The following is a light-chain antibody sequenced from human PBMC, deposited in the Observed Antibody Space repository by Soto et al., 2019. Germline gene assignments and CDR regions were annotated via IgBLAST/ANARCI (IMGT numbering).Light chain of an antibody. CDR2: DVS. V-gene: IGLV2-14*01. CDR3: SSYTSATTYV. CDR1: SSDVGAYNY. Sequence: QSVLTQPASVSGSPGQSITISFTGTSSDVGAYNYASWYQQYPGEAPKVIIYDVSHRPAGVSNRFSGSKSGNTASLTISGLQTQDEADYYCSSYTSATTYVVGTGTKVTV. J-gene: IGLJ1*01.